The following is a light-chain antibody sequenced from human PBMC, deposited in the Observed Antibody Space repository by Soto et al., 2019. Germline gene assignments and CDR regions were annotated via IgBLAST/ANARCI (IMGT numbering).Light chain of an antibody. CDR3: MQPLQSWT. J-gene: IGKJ1*01. CDR2: LGS. CDR1: QILLHSNGYNY. Sequence: EIVMTQTPLSLPVTHVDPASISFRSSQILLHSNGYNYLDWYLQKPGQSPQLLIYLGSNRASGVPDRFSGSGSGTDFTLKISRVEAEDVGVYYCMQPLQSWTFGQGTKVDIK. V-gene: IGKV2-28*01.